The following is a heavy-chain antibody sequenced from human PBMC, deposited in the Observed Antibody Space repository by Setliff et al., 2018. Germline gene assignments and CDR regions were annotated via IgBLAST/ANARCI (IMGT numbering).Heavy chain of an antibody. CDR1: GGSISSYY. V-gene: IGHV4-39*07. D-gene: IGHD1-26*01. CDR2: IYYSGST. J-gene: IGHJ4*02. Sequence: SETLSLTCTVSGGSISSYYWGWIRQPPGKGLEWIGSIYYSGSTYYNPPLKSRVTISVDTSKNQFSLKLSSVTAADTVVYYRAREWADKWELLGPFDYWGQGTLVTVSS. CDR3: AREWADKWELLGPFDY.